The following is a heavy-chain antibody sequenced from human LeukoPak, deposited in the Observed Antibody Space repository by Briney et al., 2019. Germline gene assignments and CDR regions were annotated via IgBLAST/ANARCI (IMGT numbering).Heavy chain of an antibody. CDR2: ISGTGGST. CDR3: ARAVRGYYFDY. Sequence: AGGSLRLSCAASGFTFSNYGMSWVRQAPGKGLEWVSAISGTGGSTYYADSVKGRFTISRDNSKNTLYLQMNSLRAEDTAVYFCARAVRGYYFDYWGQGTLVTVSS. V-gene: IGHV3-23*01. D-gene: IGHD3-22*01. CDR1: GFTFSNYG. J-gene: IGHJ4*02.